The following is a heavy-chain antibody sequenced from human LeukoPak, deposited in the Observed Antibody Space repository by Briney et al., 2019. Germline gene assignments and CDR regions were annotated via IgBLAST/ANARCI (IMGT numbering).Heavy chain of an antibody. D-gene: IGHD3-22*01. CDR2: IDGSDRYT. J-gene: IGHJ4*02. Sequence: GGSLRLSCAASGFTFSTHAMSWVRLAQGEGLEWVSAIDGSDRYTFYADSVKGRFTTSRDNSKNTLYLQMDSLRAEDTAVYYCAKRDSSGSYPYYLDSWGQGTLVTVSS. V-gene: IGHV3-23*01. CDR1: GFTFSTHA. CDR3: AKRDSSGSYPYYLDS.